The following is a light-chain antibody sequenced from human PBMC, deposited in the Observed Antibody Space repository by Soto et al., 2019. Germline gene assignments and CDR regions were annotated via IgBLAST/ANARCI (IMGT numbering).Light chain of an antibody. V-gene: IGLV2-14*01. J-gene: IGLJ1*01. CDR1: SSDVGGYNY. CDR2: EVS. Sequence: QSALAQPASVSGSPGQSITISCTGTSSDVGGYNYVSWHQQHPGKAPKVLIYEVSDRPSGVSDRFSGSKSGNTASLTISAPQAEDEADYYCSSYTRSSTLDYVFGTGTKVTVL. CDR3: SSYTRSSTLDYV.